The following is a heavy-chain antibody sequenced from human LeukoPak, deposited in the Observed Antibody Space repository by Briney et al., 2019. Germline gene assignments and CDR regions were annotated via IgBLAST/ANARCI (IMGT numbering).Heavy chain of an antibody. D-gene: IGHD6-6*01. CDR1: GGSISSSSYY. CDR2: IYYSGST. V-gene: IGHV4-39*01. J-gene: IGHJ5*02. Sequence: SETLSLTCTVSGGSISSSSYYWGWIRQPPGKGLEWIGSIYYSGSTYYNPSLKSRVTISVDTSKNQFSLKLSSVTAADTAVYYCASWKQLARNGFDPWGQGTLVTVSS. CDR3: ASWKQLARNGFDP.